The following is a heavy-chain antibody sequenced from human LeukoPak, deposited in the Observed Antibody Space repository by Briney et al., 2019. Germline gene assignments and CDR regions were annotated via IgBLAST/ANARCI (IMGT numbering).Heavy chain of an antibody. D-gene: IGHD5-18*01. Sequence: GGSLRLSCAASGFTFSSYAMSWVRQAPGKGPEWVSAISGSGGSTYYADSVKGRFTISRDNSKNTLYLQMNSLRAEDTAVYYCAKGRIQLRGLFDYWGQGTLVTVSS. CDR1: GFTFSSYA. J-gene: IGHJ4*02. CDR3: AKGRIQLRGLFDY. CDR2: ISGSGGST. V-gene: IGHV3-23*01.